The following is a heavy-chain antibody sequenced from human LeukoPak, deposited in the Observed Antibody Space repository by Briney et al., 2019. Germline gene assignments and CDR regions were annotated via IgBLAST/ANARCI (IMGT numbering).Heavy chain of an antibody. CDR2: TYHSDYT. CDR1: GGSINSSHW. Sequence: SETLSLTCAVSGGSINSSHWWSWVRQSPGKGLEWIGNTYHSDYTNYNPSLKSRATISVDKSKNQLSLKVTSVTAADTAMYYCARDSKSTADAFDIWGQGAMVTVSS. CDR3: ARDSKSTADAFDI. V-gene: IGHV4-4*02. J-gene: IGHJ3*02. D-gene: IGHD5/OR15-5a*01.